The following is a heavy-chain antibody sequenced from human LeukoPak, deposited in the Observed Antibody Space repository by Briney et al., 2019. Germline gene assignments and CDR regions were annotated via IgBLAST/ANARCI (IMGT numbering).Heavy chain of an antibody. Sequence: GGSLRLSCAASGFTFSSYAMHWVRQAPGKGLEWVAVISYDGSNKYYADSVKGRFTTSRDNSKNTLYLQMDSLRAEDTAVYYCARGSNAVAGTTYYYYYMDVWGKGTTVTVSS. CDR2: ISYDGSNK. J-gene: IGHJ6*03. D-gene: IGHD6-19*01. V-gene: IGHV3-30*01. CDR1: GFTFSSYA. CDR3: ARGSNAVAGTTYYYYYMDV.